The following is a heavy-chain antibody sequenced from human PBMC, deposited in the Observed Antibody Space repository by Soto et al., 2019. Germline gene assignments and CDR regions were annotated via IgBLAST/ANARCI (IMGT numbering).Heavy chain of an antibody. CDR3: ARRERYYVSPVWFDP. Sequence: SETLSLTCSVSGASINNFAYYWGWIRQPPGKGLEWIGTVYYNENTYYNPSLRSRVAISVDTAKNQFSLNLRSVTAADTAVYFCARRERYYVSPVWFDPWGQGTLVTVSS. V-gene: IGHV4-39*01. J-gene: IGHJ5*01. CDR1: GASINNFAYY. CDR2: VYYNENT. D-gene: IGHD3-10*02.